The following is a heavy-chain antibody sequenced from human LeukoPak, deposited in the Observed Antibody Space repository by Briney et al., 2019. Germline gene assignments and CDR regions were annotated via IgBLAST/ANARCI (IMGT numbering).Heavy chain of an antibody. CDR1: GFTFDDYA. V-gene: IGHV3-9*01. D-gene: IGHD6-19*01. Sequence: GRSLRLSCAASGFTFDDYAMHWVRQAPGKGLEWVSGISWNSGSVGYADSVKGRFTISRDNAKNSLYLQMNSLRAEYTALYYCAKGPYSSGWFFIDYWGQGTLVTASS. J-gene: IGHJ4*02. CDR2: ISWNSGSV. CDR3: AKGPYSSGWFFIDY.